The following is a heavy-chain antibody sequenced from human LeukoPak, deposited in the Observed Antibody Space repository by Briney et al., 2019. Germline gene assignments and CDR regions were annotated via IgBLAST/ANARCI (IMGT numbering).Heavy chain of an antibody. Sequence: PSETLSLTCAVYGGSFSGYYWSWIRQPPGKGLEWIGEINHSGSTNYNPSLKSRVTISVDTSKNQFSLKLSSVTAADTAVYYCARIRDGYNDAYDIWGQGTMVTVSS. J-gene: IGHJ3*02. CDR2: INHSGST. CDR1: GGSFSGYY. CDR3: ARIRDGYNDAYDI. V-gene: IGHV4-34*01. D-gene: IGHD5-24*01.